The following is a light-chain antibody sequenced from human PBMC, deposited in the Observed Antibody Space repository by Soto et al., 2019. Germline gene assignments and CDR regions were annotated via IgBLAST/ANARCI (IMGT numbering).Light chain of an antibody. Sequence: GMTRSQRSLPLTPGHLFSIFSRSSHTPVYRDGNTYLFWFQQRPGQSPRRLIYRVSNRDCGVPDRFSGSGSGTDVTLKISRVEAENVGIYYCMQSAHWPHTFGQVTKVDIK. V-gene: IGKV2-30*01. J-gene: IGKJ2*01. CDR2: RVS. CDR3: MQSAHWPHT. CDR1: HTPVYRDGNTY.